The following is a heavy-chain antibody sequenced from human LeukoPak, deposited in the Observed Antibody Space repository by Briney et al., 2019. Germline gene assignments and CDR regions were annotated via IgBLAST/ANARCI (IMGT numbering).Heavy chain of an antibody. CDR2: INSSSSYI. J-gene: IGHJ6*02. CDR3: ARDRRDTAMASETDYYYGMDV. CDR1: GFTFSSYS. D-gene: IGHD5-18*01. Sequence: GGSLRLSCAASGFTFSSYSMNWVRQAPGKGLEWVSSINSSSSYIYYADSVKGRFTISRDNAKNSLYLQMNSLRAEDTAVYYCARDRRDTAMASETDYYYGMDVWGQGTTVTVSS. V-gene: IGHV3-21*01.